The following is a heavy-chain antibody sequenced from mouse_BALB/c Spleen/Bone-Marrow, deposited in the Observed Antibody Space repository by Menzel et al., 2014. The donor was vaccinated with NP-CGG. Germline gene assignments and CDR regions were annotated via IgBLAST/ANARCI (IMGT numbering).Heavy chain of an antibody. V-gene: IGHV5-9-4*01. J-gene: IGHJ1*01. D-gene: IGHD1-1*02. CDR2: ISSGGSYT. Sequence: EVKLVESGGGLVKPGGSLKLSCAASGFTFSSYAMSWVRQSPEKRLEWVAEISSGGSYTYYPDTVTGRFTISRDNAKNTLYLEMSSLRSEDTAMYHCARDGNWYFDVRGAGTTVTVSS. CDR1: GFTFSSYA. CDR3: ARDGNWYFDV.